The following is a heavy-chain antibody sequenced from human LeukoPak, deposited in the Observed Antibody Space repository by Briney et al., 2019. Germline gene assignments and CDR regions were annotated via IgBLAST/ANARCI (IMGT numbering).Heavy chain of an antibody. Sequence: SETLSLTCAVYGGSFSGYYWSWIRQPPGKGLEWIGEINHSGSTNYNPSLKSRVTISVDTSKNQFSLKLSSVTAADTAVYYCARGTALPLSPFDYWGQGTLVTVSS. CDR3: ARGTALPLSPFDY. CDR2: INHSGST. J-gene: IGHJ4*02. V-gene: IGHV4-34*01. CDR1: GGSFSGYY. D-gene: IGHD3-16*02.